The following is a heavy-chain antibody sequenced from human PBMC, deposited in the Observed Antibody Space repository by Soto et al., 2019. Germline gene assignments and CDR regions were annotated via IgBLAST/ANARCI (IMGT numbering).Heavy chain of an antibody. CDR1: GFTFSSYA. CDR3: ARGPIFGVVTPYYYGMDV. V-gene: IGHV3-23*01. J-gene: IGHJ6*02. CDR2: ISGSGGST. D-gene: IGHD3-3*01. Sequence: PGGSLRLSCAASGFTFSSYAMSWVRQAPGKGLEWVSAISGSGGSTYYADSVKGRFTISRDNSKNTLYLQMNSLRAEDTAVYYCARGPIFGVVTPYYYGMDVWGQGTTVTVSS.